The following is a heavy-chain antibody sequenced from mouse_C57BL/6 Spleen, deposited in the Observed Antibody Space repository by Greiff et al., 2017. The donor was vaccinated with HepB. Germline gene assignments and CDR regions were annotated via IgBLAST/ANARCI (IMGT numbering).Heavy chain of an antibody. CDR1: GYTFTDYY. J-gene: IGHJ1*03. CDR3: ARRDGSSSTDV. Sequence: QVQLQQSGAELVRPGASVKLSCKASGYTFTDYYINWVKQRPGQGLEWIARIYPGSGNTYYNEKFKGKATLTAEKSSSTAYMQLSSLTSEDSAVYFCARRDGSSSTDVWGTGTTVTVSS. D-gene: IGHD1-1*01. CDR2: IYPGSGNT. V-gene: IGHV1-76*01.